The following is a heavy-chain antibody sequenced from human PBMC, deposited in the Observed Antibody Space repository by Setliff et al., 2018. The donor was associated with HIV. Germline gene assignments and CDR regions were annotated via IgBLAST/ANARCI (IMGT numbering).Heavy chain of an antibody. CDR1: GGSISSYY. V-gene: IGHV4-59*01. CDR3: ARPRSGTYRGHYYYSMDV. CDR2: IYYSGST. J-gene: IGHJ6*03. Sequence: PSETLSLTCTVSGGSISSYYWCWIRQPPGRGLEWIGYIYYSGSTNYNPSLKSRVTISVDTSKNQFSLKLSSVTAADTAVYYCARPRSGTYRGHYYYSMDVWGKGTTVTVSS. D-gene: IGHD3-10*01.